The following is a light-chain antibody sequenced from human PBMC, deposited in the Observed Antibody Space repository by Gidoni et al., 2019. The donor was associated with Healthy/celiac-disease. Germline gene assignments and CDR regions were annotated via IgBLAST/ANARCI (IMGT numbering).Light chain of an antibody. V-gene: IGKV1D-8*03. J-gene: IGKJ5*01. Sequence: VILMSQSPSLLSASTGDRVTISCRLSQGISIYLAWYQQKQVKAPELLIYASSTLQSGVASRLSGSGSGTDLTFTISCLQSEDYATDYCQQYYSFPSITFGQGTRLEIK. CDR1: QGISIY. CDR3: QQYYSFPSIT. CDR2: ASS.